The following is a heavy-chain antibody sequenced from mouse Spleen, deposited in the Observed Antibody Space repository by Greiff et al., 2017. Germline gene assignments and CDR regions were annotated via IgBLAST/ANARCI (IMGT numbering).Heavy chain of an antibody. Sequence: QVQLQQSGAELVKPGASVKISCKASGYAFSSYWMNWVKQRPGKGLEWIGQIYPGDGDTNYNGKFKGKATLTVDKSSSTAYMQLSSLTSEDSAVYFCARRGITTVVGAMDYWGQGTSVTVSS. D-gene: IGHD1-1*01. CDR3: ARRGITTVVGAMDY. J-gene: IGHJ4*01. CDR1: GYAFSSYW. CDR2: IYPGDGDT. V-gene: IGHV1-80*01.